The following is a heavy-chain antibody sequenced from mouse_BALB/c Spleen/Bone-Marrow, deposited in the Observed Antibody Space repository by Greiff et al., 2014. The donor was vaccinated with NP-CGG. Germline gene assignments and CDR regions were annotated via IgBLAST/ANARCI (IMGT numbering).Heavy chain of an antibody. J-gene: IGHJ3*01. Sequence: QVQLKESGAELVRPGTSAKVSCKASGYAFTNYLIEWVKQRPGQGLEWIGVINPGSGGTNYNEKFKGKATLTADKSSSTAYMQLSSLTSDDSAVYFCARELGVFAYWGQGTLVTVSA. CDR2: INPGSGGT. V-gene: IGHV1-54*01. CDR3: ARELGVFAY. CDR1: GYAFTNYL. D-gene: IGHD4-1*01.